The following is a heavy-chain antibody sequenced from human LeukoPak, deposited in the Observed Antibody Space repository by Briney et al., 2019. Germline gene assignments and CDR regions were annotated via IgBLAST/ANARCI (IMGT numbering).Heavy chain of an antibody. CDR1: GFTFSSYG. V-gene: IGHV3-30*18. D-gene: IGHD3-10*01. Sequence: PGRSLRLSCAASGFTFSSYGMHWVRQAPGKGLEWVAVISYDGSNKYYADSVKGRFTISRDNCKNTLYLQMNSLRAEDTAVYYCAKDLPGALDYWGQGTLVTVSS. CDR2: ISYDGSNK. CDR3: AKDLPGALDY. J-gene: IGHJ4*02.